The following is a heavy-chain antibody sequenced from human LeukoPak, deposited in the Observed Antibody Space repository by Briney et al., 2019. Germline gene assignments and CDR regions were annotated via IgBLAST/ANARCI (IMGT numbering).Heavy chain of an antibody. CDR2: IYYSGST. D-gene: IGHD3-22*01. Sequence: SETLSLTCTVSGGSISSGDYYWSWIRQPPGKGLEWIGYIYYSGSTYYNPSLKSRVTISVGTSKNQFSLKLSSVTAADTAVYYCARAGWDYYDSSGRFDYWGQGTLVTVSS. V-gene: IGHV4-30-4*01. CDR1: GGSISSGDYY. CDR3: ARAGWDYYDSSGRFDY. J-gene: IGHJ4*02.